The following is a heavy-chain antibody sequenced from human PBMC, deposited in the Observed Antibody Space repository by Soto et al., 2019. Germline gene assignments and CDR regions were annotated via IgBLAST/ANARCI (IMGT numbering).Heavy chain of an antibody. D-gene: IGHD3-3*01. CDR1: GFTFSSYW. V-gene: IGHV3-7*03. CDR3: ARDFGILRFLEWFNYYYGMDV. Sequence: EVQLVESGGGLVQPGGSLRLSCAASGFTFSSYWMSWVRRAPGKGLEWVANIKEDGSEKYYVDSVKGRFTISRDNAKNSLYLQMNSLRAEDTAVYYCARDFGILRFLEWFNYYYGMDVWGQGTTVTVSS. J-gene: IGHJ6*02. CDR2: IKEDGSEK.